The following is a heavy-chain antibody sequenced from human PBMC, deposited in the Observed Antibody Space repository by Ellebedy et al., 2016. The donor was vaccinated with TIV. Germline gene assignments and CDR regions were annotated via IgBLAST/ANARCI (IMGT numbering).Heavy chain of an antibody. CDR2: IHYRGST. Sequence: MPSETLSLTCTVSGGSISDSDYYWDCIRQPPGQGLEWIGRIHYRGSTYYNPSLKSRVTISVDTSKNQFSLNLSSVTAADTAVYYCARDPALPRGRFDPWGQGTLVTVSS. CDR1: GGSISDSDYY. CDR3: ARDPALPRGRFDP. J-gene: IGHJ5*02. V-gene: IGHV4-39*07.